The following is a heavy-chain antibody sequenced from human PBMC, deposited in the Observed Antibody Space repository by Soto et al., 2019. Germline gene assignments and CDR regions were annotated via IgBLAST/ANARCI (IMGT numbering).Heavy chain of an antibody. CDR2: MDPNSGNT. CDR3: ARSPKYYDILTGYYRPYYYYYMDV. Sequence: GASVKVSCKASGYTFTSYDINWVRQATGQGLEWMGWMDPNSGNTGYAQKFQGRVTMTRNTSISTAYMELSSLRSEDTAVYYCARSPKYYDILTGYYRPYYYYYMDVWGKGTTVTVSS. J-gene: IGHJ6*03. D-gene: IGHD3-9*01. CDR1: GYTFTSYD. V-gene: IGHV1-8*01.